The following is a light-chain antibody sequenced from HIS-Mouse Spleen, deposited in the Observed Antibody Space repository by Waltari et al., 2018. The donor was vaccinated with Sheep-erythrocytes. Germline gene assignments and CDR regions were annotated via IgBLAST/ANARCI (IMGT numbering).Light chain of an antibody. CDR3: CSYAGSSTPWV. V-gene: IGLV2-23*01. Sequence: QSALTQPASVSGSPGQSITISCTGTSSDVGSYNLLSGYQQHPGKAPKLMMYEGSKRPSGVSNRFSGSKSGNTASLTISGLQAEDEADYYCCSYAGSSTPWVFGGGTKLTVL. J-gene: IGLJ3*02. CDR1: SSDVGSYNL. CDR2: EGS.